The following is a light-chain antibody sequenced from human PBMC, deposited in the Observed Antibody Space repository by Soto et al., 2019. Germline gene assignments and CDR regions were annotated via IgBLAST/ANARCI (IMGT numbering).Light chain of an antibody. CDR2: SAS. CDR3: QKFNTAPHT. CDR1: QDISVY. V-gene: IGKV1-27*01. Sequence: DIQMTQSPSSLSASVGDRVTITCRASQDISVYLAWYQQKPGKVPKLLIYSASTLQSGVPSRFSGSGSGTDFTLTISSLQPEDVATYYCQKFNTAPHTFGQGPRLEIK. J-gene: IGKJ5*01.